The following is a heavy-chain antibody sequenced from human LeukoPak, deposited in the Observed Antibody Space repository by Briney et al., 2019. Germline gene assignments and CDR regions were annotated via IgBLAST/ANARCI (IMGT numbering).Heavy chain of an antibody. CDR1: GYSFTNYG. CDR3: ARGVVATTGISYYYYMDV. V-gene: IGHV1-8*02. D-gene: IGHD5-12*01. CDR2: MNPNNGNT. J-gene: IGHJ6*03. Sequence: ASVKVSCKASGYSFTNYGISWVRQAPGQGLEWMGWMNPNNGNTAYAQKFQGRVTMTRNTSISTAYMELTSLRSEDTAIYYCARGVVATTGISYYYYMDVWATGTTVTISS.